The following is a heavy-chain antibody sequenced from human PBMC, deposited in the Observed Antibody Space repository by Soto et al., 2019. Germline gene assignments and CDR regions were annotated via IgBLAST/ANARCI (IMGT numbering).Heavy chain of an antibody. CDR2: IIPIFGTA. J-gene: IGHJ4*02. Sequence: ASVKVSCKASGGTFSSYAISWVRQAPGQGLEWMGGIIPIFGTANYAQKFQGRVTITADESTSTAYMELSSLRSEDTAVYYCARPYYYDSSGYHYYFDYWGQGTLVTVSS. CDR1: GGTFSSYA. V-gene: IGHV1-69*13. D-gene: IGHD3-22*01. CDR3: ARPYYYDSSGYHYYFDY.